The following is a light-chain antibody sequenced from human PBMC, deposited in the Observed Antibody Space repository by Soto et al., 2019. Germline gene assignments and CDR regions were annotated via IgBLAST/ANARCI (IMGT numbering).Light chain of an antibody. CDR3: QQYNTYSLT. CDR2: QAS. CDR1: QSISSW. J-gene: IGKJ4*01. V-gene: IGKV1-5*03. Sequence: DIQITQSPSTLSESVGDRVTIACRASQSISSWLAWYQQKPGNAPKLLIYQASSLQSGVPSRFGGSGSGTEFTLTMSSLQYDDFAPYYCQQYNTYSLTFGGATKVDIK.